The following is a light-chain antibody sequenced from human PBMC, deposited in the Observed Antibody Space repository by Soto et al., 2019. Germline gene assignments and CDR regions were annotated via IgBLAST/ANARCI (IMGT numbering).Light chain of an antibody. J-gene: IGKJ2*01. CDR2: DAS. Sequence: EIVLTHSPATLSVSPGERATLSCRASQSVGSNLAWYQQRPGQPPRLLIYDASTRDTDITARFSGGGSGTEFTLTISSLQSEDFAGYDCQQYNNWPYTFGQGTKLLIK. CDR3: QQYNNWPYT. CDR1: QSVGSN. V-gene: IGKV3-15*01.